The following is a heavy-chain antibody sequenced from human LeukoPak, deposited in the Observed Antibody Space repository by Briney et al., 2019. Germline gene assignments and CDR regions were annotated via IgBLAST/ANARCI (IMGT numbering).Heavy chain of an antibody. CDR2: IYTSGST. CDR3: ARAQSGSSIQEYFQH. J-gene: IGHJ1*01. Sequence: PSETLSLTCTVSGGSISSGSYYWSWIRQPAGKGLEWIGRIYTSGSTNYNPSLKSRVTISVDTSKNQFSLKLSSVTAADTAVYYCARAQSGSSIQEYFQHWGQGTLVTVSS. D-gene: IGHD1-26*01. CDR1: GGSISSGSYY. V-gene: IGHV4-61*02.